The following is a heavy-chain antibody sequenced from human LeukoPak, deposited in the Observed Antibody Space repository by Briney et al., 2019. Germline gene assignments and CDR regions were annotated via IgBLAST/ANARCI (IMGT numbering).Heavy chain of an antibody. V-gene: IGHV1-8*01. J-gene: IGHJ5*02. CDR1: GYTFTSYD. Sequence: AASVKVSCKASGYTFTSYDINWVRQATGQGLEWMGWMNPNSGNTGYAQKFQGRVAMTRNTSISTAYMEPSSLRSEDTAVYHCARPSRKYNWNYISWGQGTLVTVSS. CDR3: ARPSRKYNWNYIS. CDR2: MNPNSGNT. D-gene: IGHD1-7*01.